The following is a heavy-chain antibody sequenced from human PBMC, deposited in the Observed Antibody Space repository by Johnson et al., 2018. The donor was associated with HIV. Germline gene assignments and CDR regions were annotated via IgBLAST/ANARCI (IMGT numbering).Heavy chain of an antibody. CDR1: GFTFSDYY. CDR2: IYSGGGT. Sequence: VQLVESGGGLVKPGGSLRLSCAASGFTFSDYYMSWIRQAPGKGLEWVSAIYSGGGTYYTDAVKGGFTISRDNSKNTLYLQMNSLRPEDTALYYCAKKRGYDSSGHDAFDIWGQGTMVTVSS. D-gene: IGHD3-22*01. J-gene: IGHJ3*02. CDR3: AKKRGYDSSGHDAFDI. V-gene: IGHV3-66*02.